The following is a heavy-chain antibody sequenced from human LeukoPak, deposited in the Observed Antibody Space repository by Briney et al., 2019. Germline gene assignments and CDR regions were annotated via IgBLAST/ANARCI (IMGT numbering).Heavy chain of an antibody. CDR1: GGSISTSSYY. CDR3: ARDSYYYYYYMDV. J-gene: IGHJ6*03. CDR2: IYYSGST. Sequence: SETLSLTCTVSGGSISTSSYYWGWIRQPPGKGLECIGNIYYSGSTYYNPSLKSRVTISVDTSKNQFSLKLSSVTAADTAVYYCARDSYYYYYYMDVWGKGTTVTVSS. V-gene: IGHV4-39*07.